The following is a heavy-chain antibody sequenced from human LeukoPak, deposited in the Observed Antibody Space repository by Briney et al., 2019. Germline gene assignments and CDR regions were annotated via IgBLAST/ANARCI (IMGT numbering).Heavy chain of an antibody. Sequence: PSETLSLTCAVYGGSFSGYYWSWIRQPPGKGLEWIGEINHSGSTNYNPSLKSRVTISVDTSKNQFSLKLSSVTAADTAVYYCAKDSGSSGYLGYWGQGALVTVSS. J-gene: IGHJ4*02. V-gene: IGHV4-34*01. CDR2: INHSGST. CDR3: AKDSGSSGYLGY. D-gene: IGHD3-22*01. CDR1: GGSFSGYY.